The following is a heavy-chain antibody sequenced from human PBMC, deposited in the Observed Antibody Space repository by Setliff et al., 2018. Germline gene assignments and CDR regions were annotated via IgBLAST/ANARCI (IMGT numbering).Heavy chain of an antibody. D-gene: IGHD6-25*01. V-gene: IGHV3-74*01. CDR3: ARSPANGGHDAFDI. CDR2: INNDGSSG. Sequence: PGGSLRLSCAASGFTFSSYWMHWVSQVPGKGLVWVSRINNDGSSGDYADSVKGRFTISRDNARDSLYLNMNSLGAEDTAVYYCARSPANGGHDAFDIWGQGTMVTVSS. J-gene: IGHJ3*02. CDR1: GFTFSSYW.